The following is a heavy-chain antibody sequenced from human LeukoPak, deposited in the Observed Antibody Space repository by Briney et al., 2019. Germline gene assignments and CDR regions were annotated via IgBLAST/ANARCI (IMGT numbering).Heavy chain of an antibody. CDR1: GFTFSNAW. V-gene: IGHV3-15*01. D-gene: IGHD2-15*01. Sequence: KTGGSLRLSCAASGFTFSNAWMSWVRQAPGKGLEWVGRIKSQANDGTTDYAAPVKGRFNILRHDSKTTLYLEMHSLKTEDTAVYYCTALGYPRYFGDWGQGSQVTVSS. CDR3: TALGYPRYFGD. J-gene: IGHJ4*02. CDR2: IKSQANDGTT.